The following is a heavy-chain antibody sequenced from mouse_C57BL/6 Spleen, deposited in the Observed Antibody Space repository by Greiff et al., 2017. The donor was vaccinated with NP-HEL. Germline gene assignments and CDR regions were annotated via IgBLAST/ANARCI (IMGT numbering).Heavy chain of an antibody. CDR1: GFSFTSYG. D-gene: IGHD3-2*02. CDR3: ARRSGYSFAY. V-gene: IGHV2-2*01. Sequence: VQLQQSGPGLVQPSQCLSITCTVSGFSFTSYGVHWVRQSPGKGLEWLGGIWSGGGTAYNAAFLSRLSISKDNSKSQVFVKMNRRQADDTAMYYCARRSGYSFAYWGQGTLVTVSA. J-gene: IGHJ3*01. CDR2: IWSGGGT.